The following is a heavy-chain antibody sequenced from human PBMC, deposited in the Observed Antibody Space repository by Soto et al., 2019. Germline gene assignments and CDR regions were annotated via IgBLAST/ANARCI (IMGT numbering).Heavy chain of an antibody. J-gene: IGHJ6*02. CDR2: ISGSGGST. Sequence: GGSLRLSCAASGFTFSSYAMSWVRQAPGKGLEWVSAISGSGGSTYYADSVKGRFTISRDNSKNTLYLQMNSLRAEDTAVYYCAKTLAAAAAEPLYGMDVWGQGTTVTVSS. D-gene: IGHD6-13*01. V-gene: IGHV3-23*01. CDR1: GFTFSSYA. CDR3: AKTLAAAAAEPLYGMDV.